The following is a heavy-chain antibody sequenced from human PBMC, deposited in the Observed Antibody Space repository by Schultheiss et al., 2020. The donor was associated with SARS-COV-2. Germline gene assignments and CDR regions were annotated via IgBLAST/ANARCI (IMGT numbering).Heavy chain of an antibody. CDR3: ARDKSFYCSGTSCSYFDY. J-gene: IGHJ4*02. CDR2: IWYDGSNK. D-gene: IGHD2-2*01. V-gene: IGHV3-33*08. Sequence: GGSLRLSCAASGFTFSDHYMDWVRQAPGKGLEWVAVIWYDGSNKYYADSVKGRFTISRDNSKNTLYLQMNSLRAEDTAVYFCARDKSFYCSGTSCSYFDYWGQGTLVTVSS. CDR1: GFTFSDHY.